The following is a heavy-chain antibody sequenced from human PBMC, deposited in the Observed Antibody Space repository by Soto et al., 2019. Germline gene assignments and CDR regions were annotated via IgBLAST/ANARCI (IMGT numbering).Heavy chain of an antibody. V-gene: IGHV4-59*01. Sequence: SETLSLTCTVSGGSISSYYWSWIQQPPGKGLEWIGYIYYSGSTNYNPSLKSRVTISVDTSKNQFSLKLSSVTAADTAVYYCAGIAARPGCWFDPWGQGTLVTVSS. CDR1: GGSISSYY. CDR2: IYYSGST. CDR3: AGIAARPGCWFDP. D-gene: IGHD6-6*01. J-gene: IGHJ5*02.